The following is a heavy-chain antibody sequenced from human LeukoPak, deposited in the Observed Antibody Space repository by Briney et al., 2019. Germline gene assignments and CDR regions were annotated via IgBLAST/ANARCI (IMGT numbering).Heavy chain of an antibody. Sequence: SETLSLTCPVSGGSISSYYWSWIRQPPGKGLEWIGYIYYSGSTNYNPSLKSRVTISVDTSKNQFSLKLSSVTAADTAVYYCARARARVHGLDYWGQGTLVTVSS. D-gene: IGHD1-1*01. CDR1: GGSISSYY. V-gene: IGHV4-59*01. J-gene: IGHJ4*02. CDR3: ARARARVHGLDY. CDR2: IYYSGST.